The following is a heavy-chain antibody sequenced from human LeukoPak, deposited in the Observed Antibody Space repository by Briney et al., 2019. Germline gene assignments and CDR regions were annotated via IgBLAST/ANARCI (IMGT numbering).Heavy chain of an antibody. Sequence: SETLSLTCTVSGGSISSGDSYRSWIRQPPGKGLEWIGYIYYSGSTYYNPSLKSRVTISVDTSKNQFSLKLSSVTAADTAVYYCARVGSGSYYGYFDYWGQGTLVTVSS. CDR3: ARVGSGSYYGYFDY. CDR2: IYYSGST. J-gene: IGHJ4*02. D-gene: IGHD1-26*01. V-gene: IGHV4-30-4*01. CDR1: GGSISSGDSY.